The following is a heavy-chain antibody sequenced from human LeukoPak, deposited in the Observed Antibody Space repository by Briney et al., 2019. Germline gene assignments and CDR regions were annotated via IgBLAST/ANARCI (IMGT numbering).Heavy chain of an antibody. V-gene: IGHV3-48*03. CDR2: ISSGGSST. D-gene: IGHD3-22*01. Sequence: PGGSLRLSCAASGFTFSSCEMNWVRQAPGKGLEWVSYISSGGSSTYYADSVKGRCTISRDNAKNSLYLQMNSLRAEDTALYYCARGSGGYYPLWGQGTLVTVSS. J-gene: IGHJ4*02. CDR1: GFTFSSCE. CDR3: ARGSGGYYPL.